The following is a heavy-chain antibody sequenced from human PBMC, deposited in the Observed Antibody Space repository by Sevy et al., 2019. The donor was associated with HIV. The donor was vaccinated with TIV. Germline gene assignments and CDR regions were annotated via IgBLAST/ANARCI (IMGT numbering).Heavy chain of an antibody. CDR2: INPDSGGP. CDR1: GYTYTGYY. J-gene: IGHJ4*02. Sequence: ASVKVSCKASGYTYTGYYMHWVRQAPGQGLEGMGWINPDSGGPNYEPKFQGRVTLTRDTSISTAYMELSRLKSDDTAVYYCVRDDRDGYFDYWGQGTLVTVSS. V-gene: IGHV1-2*02. CDR3: VRDDRDGYFDY.